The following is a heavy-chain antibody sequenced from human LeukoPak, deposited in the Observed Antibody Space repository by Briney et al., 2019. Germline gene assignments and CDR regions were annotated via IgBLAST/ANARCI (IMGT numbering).Heavy chain of an antibody. V-gene: IGHV3-23*01. Sequence: GGSLRLSCAASGFTFSDYAMSWVRQAPGKGVEWVSSISGSGGSTYYADSVKGRFTISRDNSKNTLYLQMNSLRAEDTAVYYCAKDLARSARGFCSGGTCGFDYWGQGTLVTVSS. J-gene: IGHJ4*02. CDR2: ISGSGGST. D-gene: IGHD2-15*01. CDR3: AKDLARSARGFCSGGTCGFDY. CDR1: GFTFSDYA.